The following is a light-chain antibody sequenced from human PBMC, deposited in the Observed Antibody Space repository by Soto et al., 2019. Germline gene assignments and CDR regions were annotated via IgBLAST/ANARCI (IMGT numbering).Light chain of an antibody. V-gene: IGLV2-14*03. CDR2: DVS. J-gene: IGLJ2*01. Sequence: QSALTQPASVSGSPGQSITISCTGTSSDVGGYNYVSWYQQHPGKAPKLMIYDVSSRPSGVSNRFSGSKSGNTASLTISGLLSEDEADYYCTSYTTNKTPLFGGGTKLTFL. CDR1: SSDVGGYNY. CDR3: TSYTTNKTPL.